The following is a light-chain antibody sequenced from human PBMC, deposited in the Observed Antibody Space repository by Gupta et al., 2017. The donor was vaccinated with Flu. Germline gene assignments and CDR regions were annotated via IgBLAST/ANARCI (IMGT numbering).Light chain of an antibody. V-gene: IGKV2D-29*01. CDR3: MQSIYLRT. Sequence: DIVMTQTPLSLSVTPGQPASISCRSSESLLHSNGMTYFFWYMQKPGHPPQLLIYKVSKRFSGVPDRFSGSGSGTDFTLHISRVEAEDVGIYYCMQSIYLRTFGQGTKVEIQ. CDR1: ESLLHSNGMTY. CDR2: KVS. J-gene: IGKJ1*01.